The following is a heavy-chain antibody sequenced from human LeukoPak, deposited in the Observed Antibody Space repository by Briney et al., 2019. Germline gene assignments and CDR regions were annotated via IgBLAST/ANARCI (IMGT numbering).Heavy chain of an antibody. CDR2: IYYSGST. Sequence: SETLSLTCTVSGGSISSYYWSWIRQPPGRGLEWIGYIYYSGSTNYNPSLKSRVTISIDTSKNQFSLKLSSVTAADTAVYYCASIAAAAPSDYWGQGTLVTVSS. CDR3: ASIAAAAPSDY. J-gene: IGHJ4*02. D-gene: IGHD6-13*01. CDR1: GGSISSYY. V-gene: IGHV4-59*08.